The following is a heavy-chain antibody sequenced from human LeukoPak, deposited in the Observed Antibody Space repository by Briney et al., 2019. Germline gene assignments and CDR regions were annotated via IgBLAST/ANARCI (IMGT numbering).Heavy chain of an antibody. CDR3: ARDPDCSSTSCYNDY. V-gene: IGHV1-18*01. J-gene: IGHJ4*02. CDR2: ISAYNGNT. CDR1: GYTFTSYG. Sequence: ASVKVSCKASGYTFTSYGISWVRQAPGQGLEWMGWISAYNGNTNYAQKLQGRVTMTTDTSTSTAYMELRSLRSDDTAVYYCARDPDCSSTSCYNDYWGQGTLVTVSS. D-gene: IGHD2-2*02.